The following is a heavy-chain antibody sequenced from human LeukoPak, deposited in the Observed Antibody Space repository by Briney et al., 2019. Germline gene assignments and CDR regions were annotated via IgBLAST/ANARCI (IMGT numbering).Heavy chain of an antibody. CDR1: GASISSSGYY. J-gene: IGHJ3*02. D-gene: IGHD5-18*01. V-gene: IGHV4-39*01. CDR2: IYYSGST. Sequence: SETLSLTCTVSGASISSSGYYWGCIRQPPGKGLEWIGRIYYSGSTYYNPSLKSRVTISVDTSKNQFSLKLSSVTAADTAVYYCARHRGKYSPHDAFDIWGEGTMVTVSS. CDR3: ARHRGKYSPHDAFDI.